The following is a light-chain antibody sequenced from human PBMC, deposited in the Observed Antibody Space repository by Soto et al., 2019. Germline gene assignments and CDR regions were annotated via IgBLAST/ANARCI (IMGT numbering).Light chain of an antibody. Sequence: QSALTQPRSVSGSPGQSVTISCTGTSSDVGGYNYVSWYQQHPGKAPKLMIYDVSKRPSGVPDRFSGSKSGNTASLTISGLQAEDEADYYCCSYAGSYTVVVGGGTE. V-gene: IGLV2-11*01. CDR3: CSYAGSYTVV. J-gene: IGLJ2*01. CDR2: DVS. CDR1: SSDVGGYNY.